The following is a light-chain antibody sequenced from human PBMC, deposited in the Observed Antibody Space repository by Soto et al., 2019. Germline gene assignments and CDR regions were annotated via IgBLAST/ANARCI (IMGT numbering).Light chain of an antibody. CDR3: CSYAGFYTPYV. Sequence: QSVLTQPRSVSGSPGQSVTISCSGTSSDVGAYNYVSWYQQHPGKAPKLMIYDVSKRPSGVPDRFSGSKSGNTASLTFSGLQAEDEANYYCCSYAGFYTPYVFAPGPKVTV. J-gene: IGLJ1*01. V-gene: IGLV2-11*01. CDR2: DVS. CDR1: SSDVGAYNY.